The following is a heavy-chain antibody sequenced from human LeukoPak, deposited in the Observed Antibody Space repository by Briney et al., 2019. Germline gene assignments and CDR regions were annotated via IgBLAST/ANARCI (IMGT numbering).Heavy chain of an antibody. V-gene: IGHV3-23*01. CDR2: ISGSGGST. J-gene: IGHJ4*02. CDR1: GFAFSSYA. CDR3: AKFGAYCGGDCYYYFDY. Sequence: GGSLRLSFAASGFAFSSYAMSWVRPAPGKGLGWVSAISGSGGSTYYADSVKGRFTISRDNSKNTLYLQMNSLRAEDTAVYYCAKFGAYCGGDCYYYFDYWGQGTLVTVSS. D-gene: IGHD2-21*02.